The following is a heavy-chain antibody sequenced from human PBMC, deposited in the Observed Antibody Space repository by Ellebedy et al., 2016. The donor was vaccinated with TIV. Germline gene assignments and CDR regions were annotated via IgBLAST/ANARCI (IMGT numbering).Heavy chain of an antibody. J-gene: IGHJ6*02. V-gene: IGHV4-39*01. D-gene: IGHD2-15*01. CDR2: IYYSGST. CDR1: GGSISSSSYY. Sequence: SETLSLXXTVSGGSISSSSYYWGWIRQPPGKGLEWIGSIYYSGSTYYNPSLKSRVTISVDTSKNQFSLKLSSVTAADTAVYYCASGSIYYYYGMDVWGQGTTVTVSS. CDR3: ASGSIYYYYGMDV.